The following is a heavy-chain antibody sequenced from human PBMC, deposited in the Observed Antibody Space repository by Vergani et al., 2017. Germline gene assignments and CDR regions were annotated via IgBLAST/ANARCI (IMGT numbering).Heavy chain of an antibody. CDR1: DSSIMTNPY. Sequence: QVQLQESGPGLVKPSETLTLTCDVSDSSIMTNPYWGWFRQSPGKGLEWIGCIHHSGDTHYNSSLKSRVSISIVSSSKFSLSLTSVTAADTAIYDCARHRGSGGFFPSSYFYGMDVWGDGTTVTVSS. CDR2: IHHSGDT. D-gene: IGHD3-10*01. J-gene: IGHJ6*04. V-gene: IGHV4-38-2*01. CDR3: ARHRGSGGFFPSSYFYGMDV.